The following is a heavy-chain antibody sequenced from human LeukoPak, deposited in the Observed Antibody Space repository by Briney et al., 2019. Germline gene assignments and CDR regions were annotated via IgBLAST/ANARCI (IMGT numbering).Heavy chain of an antibody. J-gene: IGHJ5*02. CDR2: IYHSGST. V-gene: IGHV4-38-2*01. D-gene: IGHD6-25*01. CDR3: ARRWGGSGTWFDP. Sequence: SETLSLTCAVSGYSISSGYYWGWIRQPPGKGLEWIGSIYHSGSTYYNPSLNSSVTTSVDTSKNQFSLKLSSVTAADTAVYYCARRWGGSGTWFDPWGQGTLVTVSS. CDR1: GYSISSGYY.